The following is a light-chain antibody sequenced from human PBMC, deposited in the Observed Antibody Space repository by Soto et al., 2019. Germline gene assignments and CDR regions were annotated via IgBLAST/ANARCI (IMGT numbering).Light chain of an antibody. V-gene: IGLV1-47*01. CDR3: AAWDDSLGGSWV. Sequence: QSVLTQPPAASGTPGQRVTTSCSGTSYNIGRNFVFWFQQLPGAAPKLLIYRDDQRPSGVPDRFSASKSGTSASLAISGIRSEDEAHYYCAAWDDSLGGSWVFGGGTKVTVL. CDR1: SYNIGRNF. CDR2: RDD. J-gene: IGLJ3*02.